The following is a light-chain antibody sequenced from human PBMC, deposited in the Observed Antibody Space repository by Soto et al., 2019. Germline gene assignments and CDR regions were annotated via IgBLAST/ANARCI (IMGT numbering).Light chain of an antibody. CDR2: DAS. V-gene: IGKV3-11*01. Sequence: EIVLTQSPVTLSLSPGERATLSCRASQSVSSYLAWYQQKPGQAPRLLIYDASNRATGIPARFSGSGSGTDFTLTISSLEPEDFAVYYCQHYGGSPYTLGQGTKVDIK. CDR3: QHYGGSPYT. J-gene: IGKJ2*01. CDR1: QSVSSY.